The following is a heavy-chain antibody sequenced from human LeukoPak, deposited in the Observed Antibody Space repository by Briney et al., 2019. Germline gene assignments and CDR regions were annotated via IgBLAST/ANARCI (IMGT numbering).Heavy chain of an antibody. CDR2: IYSGGST. D-gene: IGHD6-13*01. J-gene: IGHJ4*02. CDR1: GFTVSSNY. Sequence: GGSLRLSCAASGFTVSSNYMSWVRQAPGKGLGWVSVIYSGGSTYYADSVKGRFTISRDNSKNTLYLQMNSLRAEDTAVYYCARGYGYRQLVLDYWGQGTLVTVSS. V-gene: IGHV3-53*01. CDR3: ARGYGYRQLVLDY.